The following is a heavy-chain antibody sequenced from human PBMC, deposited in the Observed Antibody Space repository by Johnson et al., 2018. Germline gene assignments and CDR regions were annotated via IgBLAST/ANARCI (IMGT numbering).Heavy chain of an antibody. V-gene: IGHV4-34*01. CDR3: SRGVTDQH. CDR1: GGSLSGYY. D-gene: IGHD4-23*01. J-gene: IGHJ1*01. Sequence: QVQLQQWGAGLLKPSETLSLSCAVYGGSLSGYYWSWIRQPPGMGLEWIGEINHSGSTNYNSSLKSRVTISIDTSKNQFSLKVSSVTAADTAVYYCSRGVTDQHWSQGTLVTVSS. CDR2: INHSGST.